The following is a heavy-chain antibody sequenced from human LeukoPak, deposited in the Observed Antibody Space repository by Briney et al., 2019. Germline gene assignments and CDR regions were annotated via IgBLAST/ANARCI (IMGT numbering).Heavy chain of an antibody. V-gene: IGHV3-21*01. D-gene: IGHD5-12*01. CDR3: ARARSVLRFDAFDI. CDR2: ITSDSKNE. J-gene: IGHJ3*02. CDR1: GFSFSSYS. Sequence: GGSLRLSCAASGFSFSSYSMNWVRQAPGKGLEWVSCITSDSKNEDYADAVKGRFTVSRDNVKNSLYLQMNSLRGEDTAVYYCARARSVLRFDAFDIWGQGTMVTVSS.